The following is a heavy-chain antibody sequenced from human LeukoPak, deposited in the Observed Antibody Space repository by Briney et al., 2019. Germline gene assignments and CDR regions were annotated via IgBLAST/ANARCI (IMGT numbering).Heavy chain of an antibody. J-gene: IGHJ4*02. CDR2: IYTSGST. CDR3: AREDSSGYHMPLDY. Sequence: PSETLSLTCTVSGGSISSYYWSWIRQPAGKGLEWIGRIYTSGSTNYNPSLKSRVTTSVDKSKNQFSLKLSSVTAADTAVYYCAREDSSGYHMPLDYWGQGTLVTVSS. V-gene: IGHV4-4*07. D-gene: IGHD3-22*01. CDR1: GGSISSYY.